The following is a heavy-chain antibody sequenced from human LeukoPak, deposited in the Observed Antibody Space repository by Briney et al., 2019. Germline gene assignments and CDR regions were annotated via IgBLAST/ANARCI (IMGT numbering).Heavy chain of an antibody. J-gene: IGHJ4*02. CDR1: GFTFSSYG. Sequence: PGGSLRLSCAASGFTFSSYGMSWVRQAPGKGLEWVSSISDSGGSTYYADSVKGRFTISRDNSKNTLFLQMNSLRAEDTAVYYCAKDDSSGYSPPSSDYWGQGTLVTVSS. V-gene: IGHV3-23*01. CDR3: AKDDSSGYSPPSSDY. CDR2: ISDSGGST. D-gene: IGHD3-22*01.